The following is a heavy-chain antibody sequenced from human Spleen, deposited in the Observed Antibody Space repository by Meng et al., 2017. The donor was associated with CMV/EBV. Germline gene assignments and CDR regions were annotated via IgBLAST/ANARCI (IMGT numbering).Heavy chain of an antibody. CDR3: VVSGDFSYYYYYGMDV. J-gene: IGHJ6*02. CDR1: GIPFSSYW. V-gene: IGHV3-74*01. CDR2: INSDGSST. D-gene: IGHD2-21*01. Sequence: GGSLRLSCAASGIPFSSYWMHWVRKAPGKGLVWVSHINSDGSSTSYADSVKGRFTISRDNAKNTLYLQMNSLRAEDTAVYYCVVSGDFSYYYYYGMDVWGQGTTVTVSS.